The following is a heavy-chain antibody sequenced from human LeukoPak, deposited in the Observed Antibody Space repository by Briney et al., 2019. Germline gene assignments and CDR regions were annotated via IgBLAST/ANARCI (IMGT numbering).Heavy chain of an antibody. J-gene: IGHJ3*02. D-gene: IGHD3-22*01. CDR2: FYSGGST. Sequence: PGGSLRLSCVVSGFTVSSNYMNWVRQAPGKGLEWVSVFYSGGSTYYADSVKGRFTVSRDNSKNTLYLQMNSLRAEDTAVYYCAKDGWSESYYDSSPDAFDIWGQGTMVTVSS. CDR1: GFTVSSNY. CDR3: AKDGWSESYYDSSPDAFDI. V-gene: IGHV3-53*01.